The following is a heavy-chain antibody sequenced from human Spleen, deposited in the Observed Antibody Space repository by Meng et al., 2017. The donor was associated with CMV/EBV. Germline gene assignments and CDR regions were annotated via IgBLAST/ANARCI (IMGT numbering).Heavy chain of an antibody. Sequence: GESLKISCAASGFTFSDHTMNWVRQAPGKGLELVSYITSSSNTIYYADPVKGRFTISRDNSKNTLYLQMNSLRAEDTAVYYCARGLSSSRGYYGMDVWGQGTTVTVSS. D-gene: IGHD6-13*01. CDR2: ITSSSNTI. V-gene: IGHV3-48*01. J-gene: IGHJ6*02. CDR3: ARGLSSSRGYYGMDV. CDR1: GFTFSDHT.